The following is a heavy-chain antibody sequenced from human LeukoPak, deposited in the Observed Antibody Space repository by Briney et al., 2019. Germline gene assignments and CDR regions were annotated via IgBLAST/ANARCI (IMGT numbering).Heavy chain of an antibody. D-gene: IGHD4-11*01. CDR1: GFTFSSYA. CDR3: ARAEVTTRYYYMDV. CDR2: ISYDGSNK. V-gene: IGHV3-30-3*01. Sequence: PGRSLKLSCAASGFTFSSYATHWVRQAPGKGLEWVAVISYDGSNKYYADSVKGRFTISRDNSKNTLYLQMNSLRAEDTAVYYCARAEVTTRYYYMDVWGKGTTVTVSS. J-gene: IGHJ6*03.